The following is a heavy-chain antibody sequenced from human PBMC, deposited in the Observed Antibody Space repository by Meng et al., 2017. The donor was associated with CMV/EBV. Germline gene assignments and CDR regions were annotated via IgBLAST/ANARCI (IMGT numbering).Heavy chain of an antibody. Sequence: GESLKISCAASGFTFSSDWMSWVRQAPGKGLEWVANIKQDGSEKYYVDSVKGRFTISRDNAKNSLYLQMNSLRAEDTAVYYCAREPVSSYWGQGTLVTVSS. J-gene: IGHJ4*02. CDR2: IKQDGSEK. V-gene: IGHV3-7*01. CDR3: AREPVSSY. CDR1: GFTFSSDW. D-gene: IGHD3-16*01.